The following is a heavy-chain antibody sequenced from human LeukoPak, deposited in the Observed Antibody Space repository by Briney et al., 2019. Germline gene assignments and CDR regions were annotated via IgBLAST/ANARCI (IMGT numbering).Heavy chain of an antibody. CDR2: IYYSGST. D-gene: IGHD2-15*01. V-gene: IGHV4-61*03. Sequence: SETLSLTCTVSGGSVSSGSYYWSWIRQPPGTGLEWIGYIYYSGSTNYNPSLKSRVTISVDSSKNHFSLKLSSVTAADTAVYYCARGLKYCSGGTCYKAYYFDYWGQGTLVTVSS. J-gene: IGHJ4*02. CDR1: GGSVSSGSYY. CDR3: ARGLKYCSGGTCYKAYYFDY.